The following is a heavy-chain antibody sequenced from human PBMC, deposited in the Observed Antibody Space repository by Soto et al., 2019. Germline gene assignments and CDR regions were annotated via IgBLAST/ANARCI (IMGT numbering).Heavy chain of an antibody. CDR3: AKLSSIAARPFDY. CDR1: GFTFSSYG. J-gene: IGHJ4*02. CDR2: ISYDGSNK. D-gene: IGHD6-6*01. Sequence: VGSLRLSCAASGFTFSSYGMHWVRQAPGKGLEWVAVISYDGSNKYYADSVKGRFTISRDNSKNTLYLQMNSLRAEDTAVYYCAKLSSIAARPFDYWGQGTLVTVSS. V-gene: IGHV3-30*18.